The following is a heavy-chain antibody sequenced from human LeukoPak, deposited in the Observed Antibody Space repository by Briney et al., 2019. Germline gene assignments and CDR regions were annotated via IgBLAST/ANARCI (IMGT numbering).Heavy chain of an antibody. CDR3: ARGSDYVWGSYRTQLTAPPWFDP. CDR2: ISSSSSYI. J-gene: IGHJ5*02. Sequence: ETLSLTCTVSGGSISNSRYYWGWIRQPPGKGLEWVPSISSSSSYIYYADSVKGRFTISRDNAKNSLYLQMNSLRAEDTAVYYCARGSDYVWGSYRTQLTAPPWFDPWGQGTLVTVSS. V-gene: IGHV3-21*01. D-gene: IGHD3-16*02. CDR1: GGSISNSRYY.